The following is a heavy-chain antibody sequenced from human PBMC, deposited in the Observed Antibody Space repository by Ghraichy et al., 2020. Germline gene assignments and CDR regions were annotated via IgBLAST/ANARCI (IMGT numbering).Heavy chain of an antibody. CDR3: AKVLAAAGTLDY. V-gene: IGHV3-9*01. D-gene: IGHD6-13*01. Sequence: SLNISCAASGFTFDDYAMHWVRQAPGKGLEWVSGISWNSGSIGYADSVKGRFTISRDNAKNSLYLQMNSLRAEDTALYYCAKVLAAAGTLDYWGQGTLVTVSS. J-gene: IGHJ4*02. CDR2: ISWNSGSI. CDR1: GFTFDDYA.